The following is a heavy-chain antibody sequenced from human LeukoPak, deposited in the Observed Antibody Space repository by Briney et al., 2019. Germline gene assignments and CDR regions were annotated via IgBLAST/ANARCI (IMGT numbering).Heavy chain of an antibody. V-gene: IGHV3-48*03. D-gene: IGHD5-18*01. CDR2: ISSSAITI. CDR1: GFTFSSYE. J-gene: IGHJ4*02. CDR3: ARDLSGIAGYTYGRGIDY. Sequence: GGSLRLSCAASGFTFSSYEMTWVRQAPGKGLECVSYISSSAITIYYADSVKGRFTISRDNAKTSLYLQMNSLRAEDTAVYYCARDLSGIAGYTYGRGIDYWGQGTLVTVSS.